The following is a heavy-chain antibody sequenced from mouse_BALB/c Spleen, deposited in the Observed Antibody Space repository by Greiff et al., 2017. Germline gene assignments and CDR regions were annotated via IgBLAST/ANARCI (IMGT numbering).Heavy chain of an antibody. CDR2: IDPANGNT. J-gene: IGHJ4*01. CDR1: GFNIKDTY. Sequence: VQLQQSGAELVKPGASVKLSCTASGFNIKDTYMHWVKQRPEQGLEWIGRIDPANGNTKYDPKFQGKATITADTSSNTAYLQLSSLTSEDTAVYYCAYGNYGVYAMDYWGQGTSVTVSS. CDR3: AYGNYGVYAMDY. V-gene: IGHV14-3*02. D-gene: IGHD2-1*01.